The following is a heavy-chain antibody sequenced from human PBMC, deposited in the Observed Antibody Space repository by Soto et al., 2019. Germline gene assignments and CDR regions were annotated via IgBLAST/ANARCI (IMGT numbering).Heavy chain of an antibody. V-gene: IGHV1-69*12. CDR2: IIPIFGPA. J-gene: IGHJ6*02. D-gene: IGHD6-13*01. Sequence: QVQLVQSGAEVKKPGSSVKVSCKASGGTFSSYVFSWVRQAPGQGLEWMGGIIPIFGPASYAQNFQGIVTITADESTRTAYMELSSLRSEDTAVYYCAKSSTRIVAAGYDYYAMAAWGHVTTVTVSS. CDR3: AKSSTRIVAAGYDYYAMAA. CDR1: GGTFSSYV.